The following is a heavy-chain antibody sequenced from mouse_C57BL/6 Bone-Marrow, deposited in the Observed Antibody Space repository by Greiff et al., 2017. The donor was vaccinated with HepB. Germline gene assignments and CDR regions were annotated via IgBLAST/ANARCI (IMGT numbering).Heavy chain of an antibody. CDR2: IWSGGST. V-gene: IGHV2-2*01. D-gene: IGHD1-1*01. Sequence: VHLVESGPGLVQPSQSLSITCTVSGFSLTSYGVHWVRQSPGKGLEWLGVIWSGGSTDYNAAFISRLSISKDNSKSQVFFKMNSLQADDTAIYYCARIYSWYFDVWGTGTTVTVSS. J-gene: IGHJ1*03. CDR3: ARIYSWYFDV. CDR1: GFSLTSYG.